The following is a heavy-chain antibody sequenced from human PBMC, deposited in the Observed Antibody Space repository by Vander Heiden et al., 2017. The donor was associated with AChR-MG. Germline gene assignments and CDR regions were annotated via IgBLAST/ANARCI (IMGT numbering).Heavy chain of an antibody. J-gene: IGHJ6*02. CDR3: ARVAARPFNYYGMDV. V-gene: IGHV1-2*02. D-gene: IGHD6-6*01. CDR2: INPNSGGT. Sequence: QVQLVQSGAEVKKPGASVKVSCKASGYTFTGYYMHWVRQAPGQGLEWMGWINPNSGGTNYAQKFQGRVTMTRDTSISTAYMELSRLRSDDTAVYYCARVAARPFNYYGMDVWGQGTTVTVSS. CDR1: GYTFTGYY.